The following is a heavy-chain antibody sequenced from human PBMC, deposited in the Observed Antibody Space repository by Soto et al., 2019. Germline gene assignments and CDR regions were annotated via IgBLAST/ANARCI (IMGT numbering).Heavy chain of an antibody. CDR2: IYHSGST. V-gene: IGHV4-30-2*01. Sequence: QLQLQESGSGLVKPSQTLSLTCAVSGGSISSGGYSWSWIRQPPGKGLEWIGYIYHSGSTYYNPSPKSRVTLSVDRSKNQFSLKLSSVTAADTAGDYGASAGGLGAVAAAYWGQGTLVTVAS. CDR1: GGSISSGGYS. D-gene: IGHD6-19*01. CDR3: ASAGGLGAVAAAY. J-gene: IGHJ4*02.